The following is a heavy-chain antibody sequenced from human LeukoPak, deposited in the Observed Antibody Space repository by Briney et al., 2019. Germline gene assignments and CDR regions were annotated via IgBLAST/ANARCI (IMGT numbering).Heavy chain of an antibody. CDR3: AKGHEYYYDSSGYHLSYDAFDI. CDR2: TSWNSGSI. J-gene: IGHJ3*02. V-gene: IGHV3-9*03. Sequence: PGGSLRLSCAASGFTFDDYALHWVRQAPGKGLEWVSGTSWNSGSIGYADSVKGRFTISRDNAKNSLYLQMNSLRAEDMALYYCAKGHEYYYDSSGYHLSYDAFDIRGQGTMVTVSS. CDR1: GFTFDDYA. D-gene: IGHD3-22*01.